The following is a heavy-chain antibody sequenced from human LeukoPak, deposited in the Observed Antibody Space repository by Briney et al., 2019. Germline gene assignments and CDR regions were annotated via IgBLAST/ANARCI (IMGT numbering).Heavy chain of an antibody. J-gene: IGHJ6*03. D-gene: IGHD3-22*01. CDR1: GFTFSSYW. CDR2: INSDGSRT. CDR3: ARGGWASSGYYYYYYYMDV. Sequence: GGSLRLSCVASGFTFSSYWMHWVRQAPGKGLVWVSRINSDGSRTSYADSVKGRFTISRDNAKNTLYLQMNSLRAEDTAVYYCARGGWASSGYYYYYYYMDVWGKGTTVTISS. V-gene: IGHV3-74*01.